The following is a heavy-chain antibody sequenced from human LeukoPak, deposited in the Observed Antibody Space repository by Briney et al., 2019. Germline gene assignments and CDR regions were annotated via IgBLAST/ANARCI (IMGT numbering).Heavy chain of an antibody. CDR3: ARRADCGGDCSVWFDP. Sequence: PSETLSLTCTVSGGSISSSGYYWGWIRQPPGKGLEGIGSIYYSGSTYYNPSLKSRITISVDTSKNQFSLKLSSVTAADTAVYYCARRADCGGDCSVWFDPWGQGTLVTVSS. J-gene: IGHJ5*02. CDR2: IYYSGST. CDR1: GGSISSSGYY. V-gene: IGHV4-39*01. D-gene: IGHD2-21*02.